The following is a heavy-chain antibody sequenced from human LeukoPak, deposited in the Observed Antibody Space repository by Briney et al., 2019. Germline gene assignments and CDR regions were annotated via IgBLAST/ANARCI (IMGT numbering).Heavy chain of an antibody. V-gene: IGHV3-48*02. CDR2: ISSSSNAI. CDR3: ARDRRSGWPNQWFDP. J-gene: IGHJ5*02. D-gene: IGHD6-19*01. Sequence: GGSLRLSCAASGFTFNTYSMNWVRQAPGKGLEWVSYISSSSNAIYYADSVEGRFTISRDNAKNSLYLQMNSLRDEDTAVYYCARDRRSGWPNQWFDPWSQGTLITVSS. CDR1: GFTFNTYS.